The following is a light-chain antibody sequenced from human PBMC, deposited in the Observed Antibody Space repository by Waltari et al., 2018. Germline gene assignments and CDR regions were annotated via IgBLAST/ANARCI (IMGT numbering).Light chain of an antibody. J-gene: IGKJ1*01. CDR1: QSISSY. Sequence: DIQMTQSPSSLSASVGDRVTITCRASQSISSYLNWYQQKPGKAHKLLIYAASSLQSGVPSRFSGSGSGTDFTFTISSLQPEDFATYYCQQSYSTLAWTFGQGTKVEIK. CDR2: AAS. CDR3: QQSYSTLAWT. V-gene: IGKV1-39*01.